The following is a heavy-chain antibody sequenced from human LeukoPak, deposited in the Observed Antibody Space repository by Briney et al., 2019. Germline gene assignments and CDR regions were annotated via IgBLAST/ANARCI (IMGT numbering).Heavy chain of an antibody. CDR2: MNPKSGNT. CDR1: GYTFTNYD. V-gene: IGHV1-8*01. D-gene: IGHD2-15*01. Sequence: ASVKVTCKASGYTFTNYDINWVRQATGQGPVWMGWMNPKSGNTGNAQKFQGRVTMTRNTSISTAYMELSSLRSDDTAVYYCARDQDIVVVVAALRQREMGGFDPWGQGTLVTVPS. J-gene: IGHJ5*02. CDR3: ARDQDIVVVVAALRQREMGGFDP.